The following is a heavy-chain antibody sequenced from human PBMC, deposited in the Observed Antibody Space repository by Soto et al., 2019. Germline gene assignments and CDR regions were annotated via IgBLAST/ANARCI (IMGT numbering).Heavy chain of an antibody. J-gene: IGHJ4*02. CDR2: INPSGGST. CDR1: GYTFTSYY. V-gene: IGHV1-46*01. D-gene: IGHD5-18*01. Sequence: GASVKVSCKASGYTFTSYYMHWVRQAPGQGLEWMGIINPSGGSTSYAQKFQGRVTMTRDTSTSTVYMELSSLRSEDTAVYYCARDRRIQLWFVEYFDYWGQGILGTVSS. CDR3: ARDRRIQLWFVEYFDY.